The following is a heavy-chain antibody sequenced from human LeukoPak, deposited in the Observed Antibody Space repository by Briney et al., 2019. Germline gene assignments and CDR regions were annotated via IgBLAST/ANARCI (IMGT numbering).Heavy chain of an antibody. J-gene: IGHJ4*02. V-gene: IGHV3-7*05. CDR1: RFTFSSYW. CDR3: AREGGYGGVFDY. CDR2: IKQDGSEK. Sequence: GGSLRLSCAASRFTFSSYWMTWVRQAPGKGLEWVAKIKQDGSEKYYVGSVKGRFTISRDNTKNSLYLQMNSLRAEDTAVYYCAREGGYGGVFDYWGQGTLVTVSS. D-gene: IGHD5-12*01.